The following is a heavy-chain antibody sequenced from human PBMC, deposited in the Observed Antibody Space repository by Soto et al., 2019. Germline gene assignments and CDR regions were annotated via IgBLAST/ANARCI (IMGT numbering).Heavy chain of an antibody. D-gene: IGHD2-15*01. CDR2: IYYSGST. CDR3: ARWSSGSRQGFAP. V-gene: IGHV4-31*03. J-gene: IGHJ5*02. Sequence: QVQLQESGPGLVKPSQTLSLTCTVSGGSISSGDYYWSWIRQHPGKGLEWIGYIYYSGSTYYNPSLTSRVTISVDTSKTQFSLKLSSVTAADTAVSSCARWSSGSRQGFAPWGPGTLVTVSS. CDR1: GGSISSGDYY.